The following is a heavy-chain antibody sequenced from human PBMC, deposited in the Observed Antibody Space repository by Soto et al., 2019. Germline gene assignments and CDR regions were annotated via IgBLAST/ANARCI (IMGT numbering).Heavy chain of an antibody. V-gene: IGHV3-7*03. CDR2: IKQDGSEK. Sequence: GGSLRLSCAASGFTFSSYWMSWVRQAPGKGLEWVANIKQDGSEKYYVDSVKGRFTISRDNAKNPLYLQMNSLRAEDSSVYYCARLIPWDPFDFWGQGTMVTVSS. D-gene: IGHD1-26*01. CDR3: ARLIPWDPFDF. CDR1: GFTFSSYW. J-gene: IGHJ4*02.